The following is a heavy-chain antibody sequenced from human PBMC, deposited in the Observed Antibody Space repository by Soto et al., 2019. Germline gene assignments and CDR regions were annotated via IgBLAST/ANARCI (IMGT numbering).Heavy chain of an antibody. V-gene: IGHV4-59*05. D-gene: IGHD2-21*01. J-gene: IGHJ5*01. CDR1: GGSISSHY. CDR2: INHTGGT. CDR3: ETRFTVIGLLIPPFDS. Sequence: ASETLSLTCTVSGGSISSHYGSWIRQPPGKGLEWIGGINHTGGTHYNPSLTSRGTISADTSKNQFSLGYSYVNGADTAIYFCETRFTVIGLLIPPFDSWGQGTQVTVSS.